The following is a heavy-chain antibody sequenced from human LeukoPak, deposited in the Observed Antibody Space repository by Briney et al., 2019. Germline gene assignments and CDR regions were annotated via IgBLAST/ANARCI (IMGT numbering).Heavy chain of an antibody. CDR3: ANSGGDYGEYYFDY. CDR1: GFTFSSYG. V-gene: IGHV3-30*02. Sequence: GGSLRLSCAASGFTFSSYGMHWVRQAPGKGLEWVAFIRYDGSNKYYADSVEGRFTISRDNSKNTLYLQMNSLRAEDTAVYYCANSGGDYGEYYFDYWGQGTLVTVSS. D-gene: IGHD4-17*01. CDR2: IRYDGSNK. J-gene: IGHJ4*02.